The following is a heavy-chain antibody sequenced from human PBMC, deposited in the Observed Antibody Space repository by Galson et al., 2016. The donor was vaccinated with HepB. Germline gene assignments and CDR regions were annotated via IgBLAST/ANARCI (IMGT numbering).Heavy chain of an antibody. V-gene: IGHV3-66*02. D-gene: IGHD6-19*01. CDR1: GFTVSTDY. CDR2: IYSGGST. Sequence: SLRLSCAGSGFTVSTDYMSWVRQAPGKGLEWVSIIYSGGSTYYADSVKGRFSISRDNPKNTLYLQMDSLRVEDTAVYYCTRDGWTSNWFGYWGQGTLVTVSS. CDR3: TRDGWTSNWFGY. J-gene: IGHJ5*01.